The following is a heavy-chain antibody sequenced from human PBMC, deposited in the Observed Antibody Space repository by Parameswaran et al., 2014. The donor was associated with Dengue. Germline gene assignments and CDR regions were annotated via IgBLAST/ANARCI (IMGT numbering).Heavy chain of an antibody. Sequence: VRQMPGKGLEWMGIIYPGDSDTRYSPSFQGQVTISADKSISTAYLQWSSLKASDTAMYYCASGRVYVMGYCYYGMDVWGQGTTVTVSS. V-gene: IGHV5-51*01. D-gene: IGHD2-8*01. CDR3: ASGRVYVMGYCYYGMDV. CDR2: IYPGDSDT. J-gene: IGHJ6*02.